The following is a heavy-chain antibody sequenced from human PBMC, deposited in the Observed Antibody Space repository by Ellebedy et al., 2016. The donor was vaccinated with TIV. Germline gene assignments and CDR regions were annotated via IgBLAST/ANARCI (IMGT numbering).Heavy chain of an antibody. CDR2: ISGSGETT. J-gene: IGHJ3*02. CDR3: AKDLGKGVTLDAFDI. V-gene: IGHV3-23*01. D-gene: IGHD3-3*01. Sequence: GGSLRLXXEASGFTFSSYALSWVRQGPGKGLEWVSYISGSGETTFYADSVKGRVTMSRDNSKKMVYLQMNSLRAEDTAVYYCAKDLGKGVTLDAFDIWGQGTTVIVSS. CDR1: GFTFSSYA.